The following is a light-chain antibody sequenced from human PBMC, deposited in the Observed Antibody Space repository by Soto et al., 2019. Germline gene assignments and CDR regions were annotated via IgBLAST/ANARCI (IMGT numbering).Light chain of an antibody. Sequence: QSVLTQPPPASGTPGQRVTISCSGSSSNIGSNYVYWYQQLPGTAPKLLIYRNNQRPSGVPDRFSDSKSGTSASLAISGLRSEDEADYYCAAWDDSLSGYVFGTGTKVTVL. CDR3: AAWDDSLSGYV. CDR1: SSNIGSNY. J-gene: IGLJ1*01. CDR2: RNN. V-gene: IGLV1-47*01.